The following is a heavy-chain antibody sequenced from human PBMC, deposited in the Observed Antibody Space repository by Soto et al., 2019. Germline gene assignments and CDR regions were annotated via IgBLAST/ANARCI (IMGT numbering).Heavy chain of an antibody. V-gene: IGHV4-59*01. CDR1: GGSISSYY. CDR3: GRDRVVVTANNYYYYYGMDV. CDR2: IYYSGST. J-gene: IGHJ6*02. D-gene: IGHD2-21*02. Sequence: SETLSLTCTVSGGSISSYYWSWIRQPPGKGLEWIGYIYYSGSTNYNPSLKSRVTISVDTSKNQFSLKLSSVTAADTAVYYCGRDRVVVTANNYYYYYGMDVWGQGTTVTVSS.